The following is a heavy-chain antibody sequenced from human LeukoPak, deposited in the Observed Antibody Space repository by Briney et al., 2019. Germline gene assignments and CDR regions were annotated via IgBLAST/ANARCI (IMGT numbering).Heavy chain of an antibody. CDR2: INPSGGST. CDR3: ASNVGGGSAMDV. Sequence: ASVKVSCKASGYTFTSYYMHWVRQAPGQGLEWMGIINPSGGSTSYAQKFQGRVTMTRDMSTSTVYMELSSLRSEDTAVYYCASNVGGGSAMDVWGKGTTVTVSS. CDR1: GYTFTSYY. V-gene: IGHV1-46*01. J-gene: IGHJ6*03. D-gene: IGHD3-16*01.